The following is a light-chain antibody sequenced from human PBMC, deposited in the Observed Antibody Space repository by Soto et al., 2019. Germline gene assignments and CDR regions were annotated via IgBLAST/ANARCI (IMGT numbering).Light chain of an antibody. V-gene: IGLV2-8*01. CDR1: SSDVGDYNY. CDR2: EVS. Sequence: QSALTQPPSASGSPGQSVTISCTGTSSDVGDYNYVSWYQQHPGNAPKLMIYEVSKRPSGVPDRFSGSKSGNTASLTVSGLQSEDEADYYCSSYAGSNNWNFGTGTKLTVL. CDR3: SSYAGSNNWN. J-gene: IGLJ1*01.